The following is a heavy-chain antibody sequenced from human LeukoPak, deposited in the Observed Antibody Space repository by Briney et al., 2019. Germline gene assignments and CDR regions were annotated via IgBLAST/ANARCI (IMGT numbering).Heavy chain of an antibody. CDR3: ARDEIYYDILTDRHFDY. Sequence: LPGGSLRLSCAASGFTFSSYWMSWVRQAPGKGLEWVANIKQDGSEKKYLDSVKGRFTISRDNAKNSMYLQMNSLRAEDTAVYYCARDEIYYDILTDRHFDYWGQGTLVTVFS. CDR2: IKQDGSEK. D-gene: IGHD3-9*01. J-gene: IGHJ4*02. V-gene: IGHV3-7*01. CDR1: GFTFSSYW.